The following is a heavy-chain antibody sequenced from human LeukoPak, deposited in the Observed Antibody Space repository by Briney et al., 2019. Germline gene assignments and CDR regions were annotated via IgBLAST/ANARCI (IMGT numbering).Heavy chain of an antibody. CDR2: INTNTGNP. V-gene: IGHV7-4-1*02. CDR3: ARDLRGIFVDPSYFDY. D-gene: IGHD3-16*01. J-gene: IGHJ4*02. Sequence: ASVKVSCKASGYTFTSYAMNWVRQAPGQGLEWMGWINTNTGNPTYAQGFTGRFVFSLDTSVSTAYLQISSLKAEDTAVYYCARDLRGIFVDPSYFDYWGQGTLVTVSS. CDR1: GYTFTSYA.